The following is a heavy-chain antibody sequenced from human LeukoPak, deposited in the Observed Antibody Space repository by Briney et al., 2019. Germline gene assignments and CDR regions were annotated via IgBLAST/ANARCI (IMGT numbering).Heavy chain of an antibody. J-gene: IGHJ5*01. Sequence: SETLSLTCTVSGGSISSSSYYWGWIRQPPGKGLEWIGSIYYSGSTYYNPSLKSRVTISVDTSKNQFSLKLSSVTAADTAVFYCARVTTGSTTLDSWGQGILVTVSS. D-gene: IGHD1-1*01. CDR2: IYYSGST. V-gene: IGHV4-39*01. CDR1: GGSISSSSYY. CDR3: ARVTTGSTTLDS.